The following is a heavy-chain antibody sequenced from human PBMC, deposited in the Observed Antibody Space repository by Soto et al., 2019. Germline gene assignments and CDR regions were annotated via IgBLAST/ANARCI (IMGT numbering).Heavy chain of an antibody. CDR3: SLIGY. Sequence: VQLVESGGGVVQPGRSLRLSCAASGFTFSSYATHWVRQAPGKGLEWVAVISYDGSNKYYADSVKGRFTISRDNSKNTLYLQMNSLRAEDTAVYSCSLIGYWGQGTLVTVSS. J-gene: IGHJ4*02. CDR2: ISYDGSNK. CDR1: GFTFSSYA. V-gene: IGHV3-30-3*01.